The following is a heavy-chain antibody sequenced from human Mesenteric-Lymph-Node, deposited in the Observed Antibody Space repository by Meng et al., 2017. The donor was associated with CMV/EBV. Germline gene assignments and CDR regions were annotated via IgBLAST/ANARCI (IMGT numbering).Heavy chain of an antibody. J-gene: IGHJ4*02. CDR1: FTCTTYR. CDR2: ISSTSRYI. CDR3: ARSDYYDSSAYPNYFDY. D-gene: IGHD3-22*01. V-gene: IGHV3-21*01. Sequence: FTCTTYRMNWVRPAPGEGLEWVSSISSTSRYIYYAHSVKGRFTISRDNARSSLFLQMNSLRAEDTAVYYCARSDYYDSSAYPNYFDYWGQGALVTVSS.